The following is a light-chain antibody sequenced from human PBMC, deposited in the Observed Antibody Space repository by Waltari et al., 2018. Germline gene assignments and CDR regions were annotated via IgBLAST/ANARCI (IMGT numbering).Light chain of an antibody. V-gene: IGKV3-20*01. CDR3: HQYAYSRT. J-gene: IGKJ1*01. Sequence: IVLTQSPGTLSLSPGERATLSCRASQNIDSRHLGWYQQKPGQPPGLLIFRASTVATGVPVRFSGSRSGTNFTLTISRLEPEDFAVFFCHQYAYSRTFGQGTRV. CDR2: RAS. CDR1: QNIDSRH.